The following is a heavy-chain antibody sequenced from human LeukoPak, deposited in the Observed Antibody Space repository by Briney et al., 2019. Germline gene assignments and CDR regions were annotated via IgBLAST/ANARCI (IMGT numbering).Heavy chain of an antibody. V-gene: IGHV3-7*01. CDR3: AREALLWFGEPFDY. CDR1: GFSFSSYW. J-gene: IGHJ4*02. CDR2: IEQDGSEK. D-gene: IGHD3-10*01. Sequence: GGSLRLSCAASGFSFSSYWISWVRQAPGKGLEWVANIEQDGSEKYYVDSVKGRFTISRDNAKNSLYLQMNSLRVEDTAVYYCAREALLWFGEPFDYWGQGTLVPVSS.